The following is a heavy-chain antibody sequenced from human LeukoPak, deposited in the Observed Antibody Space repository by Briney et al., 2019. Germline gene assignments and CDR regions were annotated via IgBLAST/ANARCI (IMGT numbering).Heavy chain of an antibody. V-gene: IGHV4-59*01. CDR3: ARDRSYYDSSGYSNWFDP. D-gene: IGHD3-22*01. CDR1: GGSISSYY. Sequence: PSETLSLTCTVSGGSISSYYSSWIRQPPGKGLEWIGYIYYSGSTNYNPSLKSRVTISVDTSKNQFSLKLSSVTAADTAVYYCARDRSYYDSSGYSNWFDPWGQGTLVTVSS. CDR2: IYYSGST. J-gene: IGHJ5*02.